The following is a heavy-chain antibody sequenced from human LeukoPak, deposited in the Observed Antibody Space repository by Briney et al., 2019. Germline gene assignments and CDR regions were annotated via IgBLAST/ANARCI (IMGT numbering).Heavy chain of an antibody. D-gene: IGHD2-2*01. V-gene: IGHV4-61*01. CDR2: IYYSGST. Sequence: PSQTLSLTCTVSGGSISSGSYYWSWIRQPPGKGLEWIGCIYYSGSTNYNPSLKSRVTISVDTSKNQFSLKLSSVTAADTAVYYCARSRYCSSTSCLFDYWGQGTLVTVSS. J-gene: IGHJ4*02. CDR3: ARSRYCSSTSCLFDY. CDR1: GGSISSGSYY.